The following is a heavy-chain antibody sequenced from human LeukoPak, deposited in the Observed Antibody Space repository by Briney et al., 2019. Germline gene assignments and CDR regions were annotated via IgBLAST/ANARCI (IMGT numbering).Heavy chain of an antibody. CDR1: GGSISSSSYY. J-gene: IGHJ3*02. CDR2: IYYSGST. V-gene: IGHV4-39*01. Sequence: SETLSLTCTVSGGSISSSSYYWGWIRQPPGKGLEWIGSIYYSGSTYYNPSLKSRVTISVDTSKNQFSLKLSSVTAADTAVYYCASYCSSTSCSDAFDIWGQETMVTVSS. CDR3: ASYCSSTSCSDAFDI. D-gene: IGHD2-2*01.